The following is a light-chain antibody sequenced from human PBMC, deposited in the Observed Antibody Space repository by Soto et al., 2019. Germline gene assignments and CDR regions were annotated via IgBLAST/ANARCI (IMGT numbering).Light chain of an antibody. CDR2: TTN. CDR1: SGSVSTSFY. V-gene: IGLV8-61*01. J-gene: IGLJ3*02. Sequence: QTVVTQEPSFSVSPGGTVTLTCGLSSGSVSTSFYPSWYQQTPGQAPRTLIYTTNTRSSGVPDRFSGSILGNKAALTITGAQADDESDYYCVLYVGSGTWVFGGGTKLTVL. CDR3: VLYVGSGTWV.